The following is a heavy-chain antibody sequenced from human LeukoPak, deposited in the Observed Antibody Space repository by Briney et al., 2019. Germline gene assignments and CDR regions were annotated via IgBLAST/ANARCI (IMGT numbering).Heavy chain of an antibody. J-gene: IGHJ4*02. CDR2: INHSGST. CDR3: ARQDYYGSGLDY. V-gene: IGHV4-34*01. CDR1: GGSFSGYY. D-gene: IGHD3-10*01. Sequence: SETLSLTCAVYGGSFSGYYWSWIRQPPGKGLEWIGEINHSGSTNYNPSLKSRFTISVDTSKNQFSLKLSSVTAADTAVYYCARQDYYGSGLDYWGQGTLVTVSS.